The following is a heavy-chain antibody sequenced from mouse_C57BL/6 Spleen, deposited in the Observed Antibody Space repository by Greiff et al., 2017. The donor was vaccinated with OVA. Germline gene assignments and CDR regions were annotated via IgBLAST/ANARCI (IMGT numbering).Heavy chain of an antibody. CDR3: ARVIYYGNHYAMDH. CDR2: ISYDGSN. V-gene: IGHV3-6*01. Sequence: EVKLMESGPGLVKPSQSLSLTCSVTGYSITSGYYWNWIRQFPGNKLEWMGYISYDGSNNYNPSLKNRISITRDTSKNQFFLKLNSVTTEDTATYYCARVIYYGNHYAMDHWGQGTSVTVSS. J-gene: IGHJ4*01. CDR1: GYSITSGYY. D-gene: IGHD2-1*01.